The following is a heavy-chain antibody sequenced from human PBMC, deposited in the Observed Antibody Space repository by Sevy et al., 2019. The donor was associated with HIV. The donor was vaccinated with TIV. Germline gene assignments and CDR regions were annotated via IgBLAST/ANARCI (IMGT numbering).Heavy chain of an antibody. CDR3: TSGATMYGDYGVDY. Sequence: GGSLRLSCTASGFTFGDHAMNWFRQAPGKGLEWVGLIRCKTYGGTTEYAEFGKGRYTISRDDYKSIAYLQMNSLKTEDAAVYYCTSGATMYGDYGVDYWGQGTLVTVSS. CDR2: IRCKTYGGTT. J-gene: IGHJ4*02. V-gene: IGHV3-49*03. D-gene: IGHD4-17*01. CDR1: GFTFGDHA.